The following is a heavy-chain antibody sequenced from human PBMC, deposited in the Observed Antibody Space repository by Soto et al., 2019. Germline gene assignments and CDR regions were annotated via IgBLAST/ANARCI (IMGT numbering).Heavy chain of an antibody. CDR2: IIPILGIA. Sequence: ASVKVSCKASGGTFSSYTISWVRQAPGQGLEWMGRIIPILGIANYAQKFQGRVTITADKSTSTAYMELSSLRSEDTAVYYCARGRLCSGGSCSKDYNWFDPWGQGTLVTVSS. J-gene: IGHJ5*02. D-gene: IGHD2-15*01. V-gene: IGHV1-69*02. CDR1: GGTFSSYT. CDR3: ARGRLCSGGSCSKDYNWFDP.